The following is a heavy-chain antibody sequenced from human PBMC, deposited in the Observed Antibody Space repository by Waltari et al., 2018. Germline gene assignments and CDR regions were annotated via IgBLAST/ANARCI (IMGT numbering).Heavy chain of an antibody. D-gene: IGHD6-13*01. CDR3: ASGGARAAAARH. CDR1: GFTFRSYS. Sequence: EVQLVESGGGLVQPGGSLRLSCAASGFTFRSYSMNWVRQAPGRGLEWVSYISSSSSTINDAESVKGRFTISRDNAKNSLYLQMNSLRDEDTAVYYCASGGARAAAARHWGQGTLVTVSS. CDR2: ISSSSSTI. V-gene: IGHV3-48*02. J-gene: IGHJ4*02.